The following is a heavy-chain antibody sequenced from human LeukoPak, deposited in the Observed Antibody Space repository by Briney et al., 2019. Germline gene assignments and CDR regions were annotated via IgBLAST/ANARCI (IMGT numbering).Heavy chain of an antibody. CDR3: ARGRGPPNTNRDFYYYYYMDV. CDR2: INAANGHT. D-gene: IGHD3-10*01. Sequence: ASVKVSCKASGYTFTSYGIGWVRQAPGQRFEWMGWINAANGHTKYSQEFQGRITITRDTSATTAYMELSNLRSEDMALYYCARGRGPPNTNRDFYYYYYMDVWDTGTTVTVSS. J-gene: IGHJ6*03. V-gene: IGHV1-3*03. CDR1: GYTFTSYG.